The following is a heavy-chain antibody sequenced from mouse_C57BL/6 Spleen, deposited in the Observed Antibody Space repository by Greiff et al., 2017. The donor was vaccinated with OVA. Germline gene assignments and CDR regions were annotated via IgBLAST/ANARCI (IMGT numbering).Heavy chain of an antibody. J-gene: IGHJ4*01. CDR3: ARGGYYVGDD. V-gene: IGHV1-50*01. D-gene: IGHD2-3*01. CDR1: GYTFTSYW. Sequence: VQLQQPGAELVKPGASVKLSCKASGYTFTSYWMQWVKQRPGQGLEWIGEIDPSDSYTNYNQKFKGKATLTVDTSSSTAYMQLSSLTSEDSAVYYCARGGYYVGDDWGKGTSVTVSS. CDR2: IDPSDSYT.